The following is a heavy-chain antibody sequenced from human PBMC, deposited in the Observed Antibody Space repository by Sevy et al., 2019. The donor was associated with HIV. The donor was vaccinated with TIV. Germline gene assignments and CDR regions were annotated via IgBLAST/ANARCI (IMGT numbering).Heavy chain of an antibody. Sequence: GGSLRLSCAASGFTFSDYYMSWIRQAPGKGLEWVSYIGSSGSTIYYADSVKGRFTISRDNAKNSLYLQMNSLRAEDTAVYYCVSQSGWYSAFDIWGQGTMVTVSS. J-gene: IGHJ3*02. V-gene: IGHV3-11*01. CDR2: IGSSGSTI. CDR3: VSQSGWYSAFDI. CDR1: GFTFSDYY. D-gene: IGHD6-19*01.